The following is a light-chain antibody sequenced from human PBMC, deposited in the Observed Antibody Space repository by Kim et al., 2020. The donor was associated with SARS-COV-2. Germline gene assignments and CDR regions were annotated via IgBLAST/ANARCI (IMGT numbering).Light chain of an antibody. CDR3: QQLKDYPRT. V-gene: IGKV1-9*01. CDR2: SVS. Sequence: ASVGDRVTITGRASRVISPYLAWYQKKPGKAPKFLIYSVSYLQSGVPSRFSGSGSGTDFTLTISSLQPEDFATYYCQQLKDYPRTFGQGTKVDIK. CDR1: RVISPY. J-gene: IGKJ1*01.